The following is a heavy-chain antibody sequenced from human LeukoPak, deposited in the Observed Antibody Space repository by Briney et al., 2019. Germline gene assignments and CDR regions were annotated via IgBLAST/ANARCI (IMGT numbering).Heavy chain of an antibody. CDR2: IKQDGSEK. J-gene: IGHJ5*02. CDR3: ARVRYCSGGSCYGNWYDP. D-gene: IGHD2-15*01. Sequence: GGSLRLSCAASGFTFSSYWMSWVRQAPGKGLEWVANIKQDGSEKYYVDSVKGRFTISRDNAKNSLYLQMNSPRAEDTAVYYCARVRYCSGGSCYGNWYDPWGQGTLVTVSS. V-gene: IGHV3-7*01. CDR1: GFTFSSYW.